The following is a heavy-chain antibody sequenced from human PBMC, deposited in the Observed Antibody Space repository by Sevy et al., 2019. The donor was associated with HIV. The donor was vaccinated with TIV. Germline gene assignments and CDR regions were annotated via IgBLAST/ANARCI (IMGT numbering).Heavy chain of an antibody. CDR2: TSYSGTT. CDR1: GDSISDYY. CDR3: ARLRWDVVDAPGATPGCYFDF. J-gene: IGHJ4*02. V-gene: IGHV4-59*08. D-gene: IGHD2-2*01. Sequence: SETLSRTCSVSGDSISDYYWSWIRQPPGKGLEWIGYTSYSGTTNYSPSLESRVDISIDTSRKRFSLKLNSVTAADTAMYYCARLRWDVVDAPGATPGCYFDFWGQGTLVTVSS.